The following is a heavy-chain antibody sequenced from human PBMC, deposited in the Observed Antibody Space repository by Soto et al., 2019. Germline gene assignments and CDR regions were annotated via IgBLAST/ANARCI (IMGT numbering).Heavy chain of an antibody. D-gene: IGHD6-19*01. CDR3: ASEGAGRAPINI. CDR2: ISYLGNT. J-gene: IGHJ3*02. CDR1: GGSISTHY. V-gene: IGHV4-59*11. Sequence: SETLSLTCNISGGSISTHYWSWIRQSPGKGLEWIGYISYLGNTNYNPSLKSRVTISVDTPKNQFSLKLGSVTSADTAMYYCASEGAGRAPINIWGQGTMVTVSS.